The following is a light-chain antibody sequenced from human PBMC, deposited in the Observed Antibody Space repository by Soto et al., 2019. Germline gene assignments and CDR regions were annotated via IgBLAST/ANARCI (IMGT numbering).Light chain of an antibody. Sequence: ENVLTQSPATLSLSPGERATLSCRASQSVSSSNLAWYQQKPGQAPRLVISGASSRAAGLPDRFSGSGSGTDFTLTISRLEPEDFAVYYCQHYDDSPPRYTFGQGTKLEIK. CDR1: QSVSSSN. CDR2: GAS. CDR3: QHYDDSPPRYT. J-gene: IGKJ2*01. V-gene: IGKV3-20*01.